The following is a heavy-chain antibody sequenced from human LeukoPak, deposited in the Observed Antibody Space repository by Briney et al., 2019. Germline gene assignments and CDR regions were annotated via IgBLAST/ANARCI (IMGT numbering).Heavy chain of an antibody. V-gene: IGHV1-69*01. CDR1: GGTFSSYA. J-gene: IGHJ5*02. CDR2: IIPIFGTA. D-gene: IGHD4-17*01. Sequence: GSSVKVSCKASGGTFSSYAISWVRQAPGQGLEWMGGIIPIFGTANYARKFQGRVTITADESTSTAYMELSSLRSEDTAVYYCARDLARYGAVVQTELDPWGQGTLVTVSS. CDR3: ARDLARYGAVVQTELDP.